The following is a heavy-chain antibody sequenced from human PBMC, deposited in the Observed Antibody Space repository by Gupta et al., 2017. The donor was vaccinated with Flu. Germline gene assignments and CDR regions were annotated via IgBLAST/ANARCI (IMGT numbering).Heavy chain of an antibody. Sequence: SIRTGAYYWGWVRQPPGKGLEWIGSIYYSGTTYYKPSLKSRVTMSVDRSKNQFSLNLSSVTAADTAVYYCAAEYTGSSNSNWGQGTLVTVSS. CDR3: AAEYTGSSNSN. D-gene: IGHD6-6*01. V-gene: IGHV4-39*01. CDR2: IYYSGTT. CDR1: SIRTGAYY. J-gene: IGHJ4*02.